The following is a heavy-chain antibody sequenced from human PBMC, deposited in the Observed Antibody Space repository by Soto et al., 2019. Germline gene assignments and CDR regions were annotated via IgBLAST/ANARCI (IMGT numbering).Heavy chain of an antibody. J-gene: IGHJ4*02. CDR2: IKSKTDGGTT. V-gene: IGHV3-15*01. CDR1: GFTFSNAW. D-gene: IGHD2-8*01. Sequence: EVQLVESGGGLVKPGGSLRLSCAASGFTFSNAWMSWVRQAPGKGLEWVGRIKSKTDGGTTDYAAPVKGRFTISRDDSKNTLYLQMNSLKTEDTAVYYCTTEDIVLMVYADDFDYWGLGTLVTVSS. CDR3: TTEDIVLMVYADDFDY.